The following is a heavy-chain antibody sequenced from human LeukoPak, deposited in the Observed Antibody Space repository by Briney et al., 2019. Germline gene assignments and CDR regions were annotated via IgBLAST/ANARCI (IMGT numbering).Heavy chain of an antibody. CDR3: ASGLLLDYGDYGWFDP. CDR1: GGSISTYY. D-gene: IGHD4-17*01. Sequence: SETLSLTCTVSGGSISTYYWSWIRQPPGEGLEWIGSIYYSGTTHSNPSLKSRATISVDTSKNHLSLKVNSMTAADTAVYYCASGLLLDYGDYGWFDPWGQGTLVTVSS. V-gene: IGHV4-59*01. CDR2: IYYSGTT. J-gene: IGHJ5*02.